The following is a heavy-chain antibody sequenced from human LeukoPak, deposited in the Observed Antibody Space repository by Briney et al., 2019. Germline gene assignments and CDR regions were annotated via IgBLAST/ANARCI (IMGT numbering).Heavy chain of an antibody. CDR1: GGSISSSSYY. J-gene: IGHJ5*02. CDR3: ARRVPSFGVVIYNWFDP. V-gene: IGHV4-39*01. D-gene: IGHD3-3*01. Sequence: SETLSLTCTVSGGSISSSSYYWGWIRQPPGKGLEWIGSIYYSGSTYYNPSLKSRVTISVDTSKDQFSLKLSSVTAADTAVYYCARRVPSFGVVIYNWFDPWGQGTLVTVSS. CDR2: IYYSGST.